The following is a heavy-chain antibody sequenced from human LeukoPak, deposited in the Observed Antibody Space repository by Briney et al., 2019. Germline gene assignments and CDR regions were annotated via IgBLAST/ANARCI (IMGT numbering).Heavy chain of an antibody. CDR1: GFTFSSYA. CDR3: ARAQYYYDSSGYYDY. Sequence: PGGSLRLSCAASGFTFSSYAMSWVRQAPGKGLEWVSVIYSGGSTYYADSVKGRFTISRDNSKNTLYLQMNSLRAEDTAVYYCARAQYYYDSSGYYDYWGQGTLVTVSS. J-gene: IGHJ4*02. CDR2: IYSGGST. D-gene: IGHD3-22*01. V-gene: IGHV3-53*01.